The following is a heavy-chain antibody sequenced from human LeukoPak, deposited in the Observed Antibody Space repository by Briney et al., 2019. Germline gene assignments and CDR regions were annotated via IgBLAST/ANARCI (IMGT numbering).Heavy chain of an antibody. J-gene: IGHJ3*02. V-gene: IGHV3-30*04. D-gene: IGHD3-9*01. Sequence: PGGSLRLSCAASGFTFSNYAMHWVRQAPGKGLNWVAVISFDGSNKYYADSVKGRFTISRDNSKNTLYLQMNSLRAEDTAVYYCARDGRTKYDILTKKAHDAFDIWGQGTMVTVSS. CDR3: ARDGRTKYDILTKKAHDAFDI. CDR1: GFTFSNYA. CDR2: ISFDGSNK.